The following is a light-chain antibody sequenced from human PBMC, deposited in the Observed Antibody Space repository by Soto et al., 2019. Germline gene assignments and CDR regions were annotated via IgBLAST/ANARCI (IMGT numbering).Light chain of an antibody. V-gene: IGKV1-5*03. CDR1: QSISSR. Sequence: DIQMTQSPSTLSASVGDRVTITCRASQSISSRLAWYQQKPGKVPKLLIYKASSLESGVPSRFSGSGSGTEFTLTISSLQPDAFATYDCQQYDSYSWTFGQGTKVEI. J-gene: IGKJ1*01. CDR3: QQYDSYSWT. CDR2: KAS.